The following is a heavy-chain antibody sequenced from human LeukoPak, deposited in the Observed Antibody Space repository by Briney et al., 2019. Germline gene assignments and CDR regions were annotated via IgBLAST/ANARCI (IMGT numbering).Heavy chain of an antibody. V-gene: IGHV1-69*04. CDR3: ARDPNYYDSSGSYFQH. Sequence: SVKVSCKASGGTFRSYAISWVRQAPGQGLEWMGRIIPILGIANHAQKFQGRVTITADKSTSTAYMEPSSLRSEDTAVYYCARDPNYYDSSGSYFQHWGQGTLVTVSS. D-gene: IGHD3-22*01. CDR2: IIPILGIA. CDR1: GGTFRSYA. J-gene: IGHJ1*01.